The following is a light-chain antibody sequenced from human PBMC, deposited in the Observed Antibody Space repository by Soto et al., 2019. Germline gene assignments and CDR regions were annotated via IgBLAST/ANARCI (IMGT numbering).Light chain of an antibody. J-gene: IGKJ3*01. CDR2: GAS. CDR3: QQRSNWPGT. CDR1: ESVTSTY. V-gene: IGKV3D-20*02. Sequence: EIVLTQSPGTLSLSPGERATLSCRTSESVTSTYLAWYQQKPGQPPRLLIYGASSRASGIPDRFSGSGSGTDFTLTINSLEPEDFAVYYCQQRSNWPGTFGPGTKVDIK.